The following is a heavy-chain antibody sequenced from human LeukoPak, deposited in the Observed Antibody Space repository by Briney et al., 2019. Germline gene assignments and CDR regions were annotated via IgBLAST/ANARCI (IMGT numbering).Heavy chain of an antibody. D-gene: IGHD3-10*01. J-gene: IGHJ5*02. V-gene: IGHV6-1*01. CDR3: ARDMDYYGSGNYYNSRWLDP. CDR2: TYYRSKWYN. Sequence: SQTLSLTCAISGDSVSNNSVAWNWIRHSPSRGLEWLGRTYYRSKWYNDYAVSVKGRITINPETAKNQFSLQLNSVTPEDTAVYYCARDMDYYGSGNYYNSRWLDPWGQGTLVTVSS. CDR1: GDSVSNNSVA.